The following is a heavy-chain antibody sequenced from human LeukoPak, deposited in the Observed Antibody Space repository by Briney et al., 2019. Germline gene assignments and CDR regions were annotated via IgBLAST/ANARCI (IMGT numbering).Heavy chain of an antibody. CDR2: INQDGREK. CDR1: GFTFSNYW. J-gene: IGHJ4*02. V-gene: IGHV3-7*05. Sequence: PGGSLRLSCAASGFTFSNYWMSWVRQAPGKRLEWVANINQDGREKSYVDSVKGRFTISRDNAKNSLHLQMNSLRVEDTAVYYCGEGGTLGYWGQGTLVTVSS. CDR3: GEGGTLGY. D-gene: IGHD1-1*01.